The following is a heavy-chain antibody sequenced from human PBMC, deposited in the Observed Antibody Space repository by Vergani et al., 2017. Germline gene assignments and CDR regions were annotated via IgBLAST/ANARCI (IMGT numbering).Heavy chain of an antibody. CDR3: ARADYGGNRYWYFDL. CDR2: IYYSGST. D-gene: IGHD4-23*01. Sequence: QVQLQESGPGLVKPSQTLSLTCTVSGGSISSGDYYWSWIRQPPGKGLEWIGYIYYSGSTYYNPSLKSRVTISVDTSKNQFSLKLNSVTAADTAVYYCARADYGGNRYWYFDLWGRGTLVTVSS. J-gene: IGHJ2*01. CDR1: GGSISSGDYY. V-gene: IGHV4-30-4*01.